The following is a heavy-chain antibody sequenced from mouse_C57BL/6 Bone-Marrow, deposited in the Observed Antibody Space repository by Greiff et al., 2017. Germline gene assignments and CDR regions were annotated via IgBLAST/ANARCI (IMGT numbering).Heavy chain of an antibody. V-gene: IGHV5-12*01. J-gene: IGHJ3*01. CDR3: ARLEGGNYFFAY. Sequence: EVQLVESGGGLVQPGGSLKLSCAASGFTFSDYYMYWFRQTPEKRLEWVAYISNGGGSTYYPDTVKGRFTISRDNTKDTLYLQMSRLKSEDTAMYYCARLEGGNYFFAYWGQGTLVTVSA. D-gene: IGHD2-1*01. CDR2: ISNGGGST. CDR1: GFTFSDYY.